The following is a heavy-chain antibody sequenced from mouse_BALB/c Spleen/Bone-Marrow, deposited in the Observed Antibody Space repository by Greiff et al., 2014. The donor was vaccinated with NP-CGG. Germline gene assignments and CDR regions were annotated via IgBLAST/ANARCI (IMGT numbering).Heavy chain of an antibody. V-gene: IGHV1S127*01. J-gene: IGHJ3*01. CDR1: GYTFTSYW. CDR2: IDPSDSYT. Sequence: QVQLQQSGAELVKPGASVKMSCKASGYTFTSYWMHWVKQRPGQGLEWIGVIDPSDSYTSYNQKFKGKATLTVDISSSTAYMQLSSLSSEDSAVYYCTRSRDYGNWFAYWGQGTLVTVSA. CDR3: TRSRDYGNWFAY. D-gene: IGHD2-1*01.